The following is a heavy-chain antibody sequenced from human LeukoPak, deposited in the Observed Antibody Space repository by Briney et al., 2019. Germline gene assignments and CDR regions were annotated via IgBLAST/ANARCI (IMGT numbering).Heavy chain of an antibody. CDR2: IYYSGST. CDR3: ARGGRVAVAGLFDF. V-gene: IGHV4-59*01. D-gene: IGHD6-19*01. CDR1: GGSMSDYY. Sequence: SETLSLTCTVSGGSMSDYYWSWIRQPPGKGLEWIGYIYYSGSTNYNPSLKSRATISVDTSKNQFSLRLTSVTAADTAVYYCARGGRVAVAGLFDFWGQGISVTVSS. J-gene: IGHJ4*02.